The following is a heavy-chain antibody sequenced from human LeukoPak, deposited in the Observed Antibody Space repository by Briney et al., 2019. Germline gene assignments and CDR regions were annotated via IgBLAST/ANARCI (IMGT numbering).Heavy chain of an antibody. D-gene: IGHD3-22*01. J-gene: IGHJ4*02. CDR3: ARADYYDSSGGDY. V-gene: IGHV3-21*01. Sequence: GGSLRLSCAASGFTFSSYSMNWVRQAPGKGLEWVSSISSSSSYIYYADSVKGRFTVSRDNAKNSLYLQMNSLRAEDTAVYYCARADYYDSSGGDYWGQGTLVTVSS. CDR1: GFTFSSYS. CDR2: ISSSSSYI.